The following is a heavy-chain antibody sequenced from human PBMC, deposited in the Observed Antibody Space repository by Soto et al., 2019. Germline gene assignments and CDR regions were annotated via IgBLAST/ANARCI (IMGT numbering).Heavy chain of an antibody. D-gene: IGHD2-2*01. J-gene: IGHJ6*02. V-gene: IGHV1-3*01. CDR1: GYTFSYYA. CDR2: INAGNGNT. CDR3: ARGDCISTSCYPYYYYYGMDV. Sequence: ASVKVSCKASGYTFSYYAMYWVRQAPGQRLEWMGWINAGNGNTKYSQKFQGRVTITRDTSASTAYLELNSLISEDTAVYYCARGDCISTSCYPYYYYYGMDVWGQGTTVTVSS.